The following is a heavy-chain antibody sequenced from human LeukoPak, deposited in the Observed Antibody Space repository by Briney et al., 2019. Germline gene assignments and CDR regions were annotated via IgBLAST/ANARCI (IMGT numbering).Heavy chain of an antibody. Sequence: SEPLSLSCTVSGGSISSGGNYWSWIRRHPGKGLEWIGYIYYSGSTYYNPSLKSRVTISVDTSKNQFSLKLSSVTAADTAVYYCARVAAAGTTRDWFDPWGQGTLVTVSS. CDR2: IYYSGST. CDR1: GGSISSGGNY. V-gene: IGHV4-31*03. CDR3: ARVAAAGTTRDWFDP. D-gene: IGHD1-1*01. J-gene: IGHJ5*02.